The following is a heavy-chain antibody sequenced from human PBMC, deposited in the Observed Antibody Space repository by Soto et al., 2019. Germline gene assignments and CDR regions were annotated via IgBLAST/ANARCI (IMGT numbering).Heavy chain of an antibody. Sequence: GGSLRLSCTGYGFNCGDHAMSWVRQAPGKGLEWVGFIRRNAYGGTTEYAASEKGRFTISTDDSESIAYLQMSSLQTEDTAVYYCARAEYTNYVGAFDIWGQGSVVTVSS. V-gene: IGHV3-49*04. J-gene: IGHJ3*02. CDR1: GFNCGDHA. CDR2: IRRNAYGGTT. D-gene: IGHD4-4*01. CDR3: ARAEYTNYVGAFDI.